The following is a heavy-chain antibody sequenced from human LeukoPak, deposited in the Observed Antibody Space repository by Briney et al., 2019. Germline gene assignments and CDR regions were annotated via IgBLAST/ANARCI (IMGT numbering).Heavy chain of an antibody. D-gene: IGHD5-18*01. V-gene: IGHV3-11*04. J-gene: IGHJ4*02. Sequence: PGGSLRLSCATSGFTFTDYYMSWVRQAPGKGLEWVSYISVSGTTMYYADSVKGRFTLSRDNAKNSLYLQMNSLRAEDTAVYYCASARIRGYSYGRGVDYWGQGTLVTVSS. CDR1: GFTFTDYY. CDR2: ISVSGTTM. CDR3: ASARIRGYSYGRGVDY.